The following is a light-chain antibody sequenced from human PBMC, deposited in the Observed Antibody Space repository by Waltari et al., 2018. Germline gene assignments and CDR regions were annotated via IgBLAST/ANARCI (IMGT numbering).Light chain of an antibody. CDR1: SSDVGGYNY. V-gene: IGLV2-14*03. CDR3: SSYSRRSSYD. CDR2: DDT. J-gene: IGLJ2*01. Sequence: QSALTQPASVSGSLGQSITISCTGTSSDVGGYNYVSWYQQHPGKAPKLMIYDDTNRTSGASNRFSGSKSGNTASLTISRLQAEDAADYYCSSYSRRSSYDFGGGTRLTAL.